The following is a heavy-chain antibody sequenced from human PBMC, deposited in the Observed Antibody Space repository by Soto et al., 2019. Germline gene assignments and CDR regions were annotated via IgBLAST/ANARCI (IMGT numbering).Heavy chain of an antibody. D-gene: IGHD3-16*01. CDR2: INAGNGNT. CDR3: ARDMIRDDAFDI. CDR1: GYTFTSYA. V-gene: IGHV1-3*01. J-gene: IGHJ3*02. Sequence: ASVKVSCKASGYTFTSYAMHWVRQAPGQRLEWMGWINAGNGNTKYSQKFQGRVTITRDTSASTAYMELRSLRSDDTAVYYCARDMIRDDAFDIWGQGTMVTVSS.